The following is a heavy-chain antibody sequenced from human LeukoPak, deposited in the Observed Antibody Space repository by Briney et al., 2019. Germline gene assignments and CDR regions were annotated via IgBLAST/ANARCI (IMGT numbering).Heavy chain of an antibody. V-gene: IGHV3-23*01. CDR3: AKDHYWSIDY. D-gene: IGHD3-3*01. CDR1: GFTFSTYW. CDR2: ISDSGGST. Sequence: GGSLRLSCSASGFTFSTYWMSWVRQAPGKGLEWVSTISDSGGSTYYADSVKGRFTISRDIAKNTLYLQMNSLRAEDTGVYYCAKDHYWSIDYWGRGTLVTVSS. J-gene: IGHJ4*02.